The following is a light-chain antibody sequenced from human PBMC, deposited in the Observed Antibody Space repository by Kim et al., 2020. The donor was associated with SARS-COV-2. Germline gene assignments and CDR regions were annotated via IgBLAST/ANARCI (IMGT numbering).Light chain of an antibody. Sequence: EIVLTQSPGTLSLSPGERGTLSCRASQSVPGNRLAWYQQKPGQAPRLVIYDASIKATGIPDRFTGSGSGIDFTLTITRLEPEDLAVYSCQQYGDSKSFGQGTKVDIK. CDR3: QQYGDSKS. CDR1: QSVPGNR. V-gene: IGKV3-20*01. CDR2: DAS. J-gene: IGKJ1*01.